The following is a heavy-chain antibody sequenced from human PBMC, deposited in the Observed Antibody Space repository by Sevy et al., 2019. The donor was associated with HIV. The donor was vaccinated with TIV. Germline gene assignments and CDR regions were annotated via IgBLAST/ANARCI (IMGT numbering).Heavy chain of an antibody. CDR2: IGTAGDT. CDR1: GFTFSSYD. V-gene: IGHV3-13*01. D-gene: IGHD6-6*01. CDR3: ARAQGSIAARFYYYYYMDV. Sequence: GWSLRLSCAASGFTFSSYDMHWVRQATGKGLEWVSAIGTAGDTYYPGSVKGRFTISRENAKNSLYLQMNSLRAGDTAVYYCARAQGSIAARFYYYYYMDVWGKGTTVTVSS. J-gene: IGHJ6*03.